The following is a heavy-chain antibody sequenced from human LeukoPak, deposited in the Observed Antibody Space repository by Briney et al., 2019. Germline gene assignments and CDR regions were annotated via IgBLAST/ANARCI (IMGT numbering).Heavy chain of an antibody. CDR2: ISSSSSYI. J-gene: IGHJ4*02. CDR3: ARNLPAADY. V-gene: IGHV3-21*01. CDR1: GFTFVSNS. D-gene: IGHD2-2*01. Sequence: GGPLRLSWAASGFTFVSNSMNWVGQAQGKGREWVSSISSSSSYIYYADSVKGRFTISRDNAKNSLYLQMNSLRAEDTAVYYCARNLPAADYWGQGTLVTVSS.